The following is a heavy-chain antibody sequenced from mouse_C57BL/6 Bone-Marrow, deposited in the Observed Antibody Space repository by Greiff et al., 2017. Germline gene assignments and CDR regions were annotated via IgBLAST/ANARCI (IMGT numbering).Heavy chain of an antibody. CDR3: ARHGLLRMDY. V-gene: IGHV5-12*01. CDR2: ISNGGGST. D-gene: IGHD2-3*01. CDR1: GFTFSDYY. J-gene: IGHJ4*01. Sequence: EVKVVESGGGLVQPGGSLKLSCAASGFTFSDYYMYWVRQTPEKRLEWVAYISNGGGSTYYPDTVKGRFTISRDNAKNTLYLQMSRLKSEDTAMYYCARHGLLRMDYWGQGTSVTVSS.